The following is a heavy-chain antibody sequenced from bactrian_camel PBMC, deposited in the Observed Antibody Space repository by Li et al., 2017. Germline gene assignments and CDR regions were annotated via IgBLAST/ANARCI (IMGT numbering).Heavy chain of an antibody. CDR2: IDSDSTP. D-gene: IGHD3*01. CDR3: ALTTWGLCYSAPREGDFQY. CDR1: GFTFRHC. V-gene: IGHV3S55*01. J-gene: IGHJ4*01. Sequence: HVQLVESGGGSVQAGGSLRLSCEASGFTFRHCIGWFRQAPGKEREGVASIDSDSTPSYAASAKGRFTDSRGNAKNTLYLQMNSLKPEDTAMYYCALTTWGLCYSAPREGDFQYWGQGTQV.